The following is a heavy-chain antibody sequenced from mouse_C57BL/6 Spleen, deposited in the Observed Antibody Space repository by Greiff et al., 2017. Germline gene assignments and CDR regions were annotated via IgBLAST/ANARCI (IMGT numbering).Heavy chain of an antibody. Sequence: EVQLVESGGGLVKPGGSLKLSCAASGFTFSDYGMHWVRQAPEKGLEWVAYISSGSSPIYYADTVKGRFTISRDNAKNTLFLQMTSLRSEDTAMYYCARPGYYDNAMYYWGQGTSVTVSS. D-gene: IGHD2-1*01. CDR1: GFTFSDYG. CDR3: ARPGYYDNAMYY. J-gene: IGHJ4*01. CDR2: ISSGSSPI. V-gene: IGHV5-17*01.